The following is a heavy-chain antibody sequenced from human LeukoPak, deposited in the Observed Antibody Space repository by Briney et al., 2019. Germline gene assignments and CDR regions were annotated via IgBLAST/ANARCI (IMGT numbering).Heavy chain of an antibody. V-gene: IGHV4-59*01. CDR2: IYYSGST. CDR3: ARSPDYYDSSGYYY. J-gene: IGHJ4*02. D-gene: IGHD3-22*01. CDR1: GGSISSYY. Sequence: SETLFLTCTVSGGSISSYYWSWIRQPPGKGLEWIGYIYYSGSTNYNPSLKSRVNISVDTSKNQFSLKLSSVTAADTAVYYGARSPDYYDSSGYYYWGQGTLVTVSS.